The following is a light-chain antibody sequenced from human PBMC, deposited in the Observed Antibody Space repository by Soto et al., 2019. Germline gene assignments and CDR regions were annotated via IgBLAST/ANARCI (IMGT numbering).Light chain of an antibody. Sequence: EIVLTQSPATLSLSPGEGATLSCRASQSVSGYLAWYQQKPGQAPRLLIYDVSNRATGIPARFSGSGSGTDFTLTISSLGPADFAVYYCQQRGNWPFTFGPGTKVDIK. J-gene: IGKJ3*01. V-gene: IGKV3-11*01. CDR1: QSVSGY. CDR3: QQRGNWPFT. CDR2: DVS.